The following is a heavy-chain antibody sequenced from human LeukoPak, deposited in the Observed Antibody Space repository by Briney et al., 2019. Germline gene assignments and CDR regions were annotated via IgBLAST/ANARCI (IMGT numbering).Heavy chain of an antibody. CDR2: ISFDATKE. D-gene: IGHD1-1*01. Sequence: PGGSLRLSCAASGFTFSNYAMHWVRQAPGKGLEWVAVISFDATKEYFGKSVKGRFTISRDNSKATLYLQRHRLRSEDTALYFCARFKVGTNTTQKNAFDIWGRGTEVAVSS. V-gene: IGHV3-30*01. CDR1: GFTFSNYA. CDR3: ARFKVGTNTTQKNAFDI. J-gene: IGHJ3*02.